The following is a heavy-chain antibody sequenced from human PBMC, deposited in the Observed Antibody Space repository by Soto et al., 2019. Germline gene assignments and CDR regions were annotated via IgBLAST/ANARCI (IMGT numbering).Heavy chain of an antibody. J-gene: IGHJ6*02. Sequence: QVQLVQSGAEVKKPGSSVKVSCKASGGTFSSYTISWVRQAPGQGLEWMGRIIPILGIANYAQKFQGRVTITADKSTSTAYMELSSLRSEGTAVYYCALTMVRGVIWNYYYGMDVWGQGTTVTVSS. V-gene: IGHV1-69*02. D-gene: IGHD3-10*01. CDR1: GGTFSSYT. CDR2: IIPILGIA. CDR3: ALTMVRGVIWNYYYGMDV.